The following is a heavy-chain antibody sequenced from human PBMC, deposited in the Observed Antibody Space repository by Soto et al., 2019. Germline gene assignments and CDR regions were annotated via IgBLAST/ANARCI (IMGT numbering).Heavy chain of an antibody. CDR3: AKESLDYYDSSGLDY. D-gene: IGHD3-22*01. CDR2: ISGSGGST. Sequence: GGSLRLSCAASGFTFSSYAMSWVSQTPGKGLECVSAISGSGGSTYYADSVKGRFTISRDNSKNTLYLQMNSLRAEDTAVYYCAKESLDYYDSSGLDYWGQGTLVTVSS. V-gene: IGHV3-23*01. CDR1: GFTFSSYA. J-gene: IGHJ4*02.